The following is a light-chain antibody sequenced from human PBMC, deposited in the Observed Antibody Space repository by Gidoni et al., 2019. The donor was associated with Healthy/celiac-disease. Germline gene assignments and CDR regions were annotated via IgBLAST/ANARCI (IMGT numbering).Light chain of an antibody. Sequence: EIVLTQSPATLSLSPGERATLSCRASQSVSSYLAWYQQKPGQAPRLLIYDASNRATGIPARFSGSGSGTDFTLTISSLEPEDFAVYCCQQRSNSLTFXGXTKVEIK. V-gene: IGKV3-11*01. CDR2: DAS. J-gene: IGKJ4*01. CDR1: QSVSSY. CDR3: QQRSNSLT.